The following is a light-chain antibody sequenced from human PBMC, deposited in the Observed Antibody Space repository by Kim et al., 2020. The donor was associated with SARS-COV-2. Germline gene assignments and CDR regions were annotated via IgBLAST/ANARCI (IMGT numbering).Light chain of an antibody. CDR1: QNIDTY. Sequence: PGDRATLSCRASQNIDTYLAWYQQRPGQAPRLLVYDASNRATGVPDRFSGSGSGTDFTLTISSLETEDFSIYYCQQRNSWPPAVTFGGGTKL. CDR2: DAS. V-gene: IGKV3-11*01. J-gene: IGKJ4*01. CDR3: QQRNSWPPAVT.